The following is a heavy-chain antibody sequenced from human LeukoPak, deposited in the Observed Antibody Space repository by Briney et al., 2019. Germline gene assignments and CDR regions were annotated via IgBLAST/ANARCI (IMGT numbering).Heavy chain of an antibody. J-gene: IGHJ4*02. Sequence: SETLSLTCTVSGDSISSSSYYWSWIRQHPGKGLEWIGYIYYSGTYYNPSLKSRVTISVDTSKNQFSLKLSSVTAADTAVYYCALRRDGYNSIDYWGQGTLVTVSS. CDR1: GDSISSSSYY. CDR2: IYYSGT. V-gene: IGHV4-31*03. D-gene: IGHD5-24*01. CDR3: ALRRDGYNSIDY.